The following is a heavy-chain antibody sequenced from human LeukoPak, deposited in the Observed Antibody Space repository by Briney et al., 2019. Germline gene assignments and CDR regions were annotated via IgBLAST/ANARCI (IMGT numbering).Heavy chain of an antibody. Sequence: GASVKVSCKASGYTFTGYYMHWVRQAPGQGLEWMGRINPNSGGTNYAQKFQGRVTMTRDTSISTAYMELSKLRSDDTAVYYCARAVATIADFDYWGQGTLVTVSS. D-gene: IGHD5-12*01. CDR1: GYTFTGYY. CDR2: INPNSGGT. J-gene: IGHJ4*02. CDR3: ARAVATIADFDY. V-gene: IGHV1-2*06.